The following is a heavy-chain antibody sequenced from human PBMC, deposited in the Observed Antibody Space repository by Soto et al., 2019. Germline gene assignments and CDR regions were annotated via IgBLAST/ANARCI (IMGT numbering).Heavy chain of an antibody. CDR1: GASVSSGSHY. Sequence: MSLTCNVSGASVSSGSHYWSWIRQPPGKGLEWIGHIYFSGSTKYNPSLKSRVTISVDMSKNQFSLRVISVTAADTAVYYCARYRVTQASTFEVRGQRALVTVSS. CDR2: IYFSGST. CDR3: ARYRVTQASTFEV. D-gene: IGHD2-15*01. J-gene: IGHJ4*02. V-gene: IGHV4-61*01.